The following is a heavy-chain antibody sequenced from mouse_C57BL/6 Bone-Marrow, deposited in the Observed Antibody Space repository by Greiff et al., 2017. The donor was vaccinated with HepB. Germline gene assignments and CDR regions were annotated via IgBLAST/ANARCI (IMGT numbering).Heavy chain of an antibody. D-gene: IGHD2-2*01. CDR3: ARGGGYPFAY. J-gene: IGHJ3*01. CDR2: IDPSDSYT. V-gene: IGHV1-59*01. CDR1: GYTFTSYW. Sequence: QVQLQQSGAELVRPGTSVKLSCKASGYTFTSYWMHWVKQRPGQGLEWIGVIDPSDSYTNYNQKFKGKATLTVDTSSSTAYMQLSSLTSEDSAVYYCARGGGYPFAYWGQGTLVTVSA.